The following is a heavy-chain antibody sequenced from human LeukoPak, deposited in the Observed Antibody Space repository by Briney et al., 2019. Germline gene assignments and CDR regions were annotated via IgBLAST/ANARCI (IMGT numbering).Heavy chain of an antibody. Sequence: GASVKVSCKASGYTFTGSNINWVRQAPGQGLEWMGWINCNSGGTNYEQKFQGRVTMTRDKSNNTVYMELSSLRSEDTAVYYCARDQGYYYDSSGYQKAFDIWGQGTMVTVSS. V-gene: IGHV1-2*02. J-gene: IGHJ3*02. CDR3: ARDQGYYYDSSGYQKAFDI. CDR2: INCNSGGT. CDR1: GYTFTGSN. D-gene: IGHD3-22*01.